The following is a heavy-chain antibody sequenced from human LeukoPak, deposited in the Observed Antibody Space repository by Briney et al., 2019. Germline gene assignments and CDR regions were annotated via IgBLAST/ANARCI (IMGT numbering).Heavy chain of an antibody. J-gene: IGHJ4*02. Sequence: PSQTVSLTCTVSGGSISSGGYYWSWIRQHPGKGLEWIGYIFYSGSTYYNPSLKSRVIISVDTSKNQFSLKLSSVTAADTAVYYCARLLYYYDSSGYDNFDYWGQGTLVTVS. D-gene: IGHD3-22*01. CDR1: GGSISSGGYY. CDR2: IFYSGST. V-gene: IGHV4-31*03. CDR3: ARLLYYYDSSGYDNFDY.